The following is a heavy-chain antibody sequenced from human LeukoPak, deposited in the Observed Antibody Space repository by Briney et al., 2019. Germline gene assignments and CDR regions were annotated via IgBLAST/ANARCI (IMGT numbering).Heavy chain of an antibody. V-gene: IGHV3-30*18. CDR3: AKARPAIAARVGYYYYGMDV. D-gene: IGHD6-6*01. J-gene: IGHJ6*02. CDR1: GFTFSNYG. CDR2: ISYDESNK. Sequence: PGRSLRLSRAASGFTFSNYGMHWVRQAPGKGLEWVAVISYDESNKYYADSVKGRFTISRDNSKNTLYLQMNSLRTEDTAVYYCAKARPAIAARVGYYYYGMDVWGQGTTVTVSS.